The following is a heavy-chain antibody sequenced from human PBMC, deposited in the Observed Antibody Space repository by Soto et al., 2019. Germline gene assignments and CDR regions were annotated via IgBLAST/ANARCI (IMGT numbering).Heavy chain of an antibody. CDR2: IWYDGSNK. V-gene: IGHV3-33*01. Sequence: GGSLRLSCAASGFTFSSYGMHWVRQAPGKGLEWVAVIWYDGSNKYYADSVKGRFTISRDNSKNTLYLQMNSLRAEDTAVYYCASEGVNTPQLKFDPWGQGTLVTVSS. CDR3: ASEGVNTPQLKFDP. CDR1: GFTFSSYG. D-gene: IGHD1-1*01. J-gene: IGHJ5*02.